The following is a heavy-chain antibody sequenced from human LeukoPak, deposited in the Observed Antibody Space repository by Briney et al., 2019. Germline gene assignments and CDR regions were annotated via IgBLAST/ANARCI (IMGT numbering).Heavy chain of an antibody. J-gene: IGHJ5*02. V-gene: IGHV3-11*04. Sequence: PGGSLRLSCAASGFTFSNAWMSWVRQAPGKGLEWVSYISSSGTTIYYADSVKGRFTISRDNAKNSLYLQMNSLRAEDTAVYYCARGIRYFDWSNWFDPWGQGTLVTVSS. CDR2: ISSSGTTI. CDR3: ARGIRYFDWSNWFDP. D-gene: IGHD3-9*01. CDR1: GFTFSNAW.